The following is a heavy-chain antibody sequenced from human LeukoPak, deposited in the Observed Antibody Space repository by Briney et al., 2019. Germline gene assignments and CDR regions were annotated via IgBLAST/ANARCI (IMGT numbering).Heavy chain of an antibody. D-gene: IGHD1-7*01. J-gene: IGHJ5*02. CDR3: ARDWGLIGTTDWGEHENWFDP. CDR2: IIPILGTA. V-gene: IGHV1-69*13. CDR1: GGTFSNYA. Sequence: ASVKVSCKASGGTFSNYAISWVRQAPGQGLEWMGGIIPILGTANNAQKFQGRVTITADESTSTAYMELSSLRSEDTAVYYCARDWGLIGTTDWGEHENWFDPWGQGTLVTVSS.